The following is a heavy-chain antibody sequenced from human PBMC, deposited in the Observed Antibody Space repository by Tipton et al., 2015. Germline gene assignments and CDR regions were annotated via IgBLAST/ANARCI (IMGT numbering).Heavy chain of an antibody. CDR3: ATGGASSKFNDY. Sequence: TLSLTCAVYGGSFSGYYWSWIRQPSGKGLEWIAEINHGGSINYNPSLKSRCTISVDTSKNQFSLNLISVTAADTAVYYCATGGASSKFNDYWGQGRLVTVSS. CDR2: INHGGSI. CDR1: GGSFSGYY. J-gene: IGHJ4*02. V-gene: IGHV4-34*01. D-gene: IGHD1-26*01.